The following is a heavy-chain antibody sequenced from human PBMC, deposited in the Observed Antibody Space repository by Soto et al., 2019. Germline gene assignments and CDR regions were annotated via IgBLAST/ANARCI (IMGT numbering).Heavy chain of an antibody. CDR1: GFTFSSYA. D-gene: IGHD6-19*01. J-gene: IGHJ4*02. CDR2: ISGSGSNT. CDR3: AKGPMAVAPPFLAY. V-gene: IGHV3-23*01. Sequence: EVQLLESGGGLEQPGGSLRLSCAASGFTFSSYAMSWVRQAPGKGLEWVSAISGSGSNTYYADSVKGRFTLSRDNSENTLYLQMDSLRADDTAIYYCAKGPMAVAPPFLAYWGQGTLVTVSS.